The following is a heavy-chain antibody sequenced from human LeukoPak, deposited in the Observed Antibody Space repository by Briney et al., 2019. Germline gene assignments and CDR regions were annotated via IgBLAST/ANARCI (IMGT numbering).Heavy chain of an antibody. J-gene: IGHJ4*02. D-gene: IGHD5-12*01. V-gene: IGHV3-7*01. CDR1: GFTFSRSW. Sequence: GGSLRLSCTAAGFTFSRSWMNWIRQAPGKGLEWVANINPDGDGMRFVDSVKGRFTMSRDNAQSSLHRQMNSLRVEDTAFYYCAAWTDRGYSYWGQGVLVTVSS. CDR2: INPDGDGM. CDR3: AAWTDRGYSY.